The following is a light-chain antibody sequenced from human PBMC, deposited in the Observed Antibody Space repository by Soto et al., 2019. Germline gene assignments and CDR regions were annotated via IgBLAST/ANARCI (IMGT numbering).Light chain of an antibody. CDR1: QSLLHSNGYNY. J-gene: IGKJ1*01. Sequence: DIVMTQSPLSLPVTPGEPASISCRSSQSLLHSNGYNYLDWYLQKPGQSTQLLIYLGSNRASGVPERFSGSGSGTDFTLKISRVEAEDVGVYYCMQPLQSWTFGQGTKVEIK. CDR3: MQPLQSWT. CDR2: LGS. V-gene: IGKV2-28*01.